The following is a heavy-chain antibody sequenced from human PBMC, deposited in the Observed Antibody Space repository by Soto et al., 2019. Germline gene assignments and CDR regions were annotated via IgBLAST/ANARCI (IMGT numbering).Heavy chain of an antibody. J-gene: IGHJ3*01. CDR3: GIVDMITFGGITGPNDAFDR. CDR2: IYYTGNT. D-gene: IGHD3-16*01. CDR1: GGSISSGGTGSY. V-gene: IGHV4-31*03. Sequence: SETLSLTCTVSGGSISSGGTGSYWTWIRQLPGKGLEWIGYIYYTGNTYYNPSLKSRPTISIDTSENQFSLKLTSVTAADTAVYFCGIVDMITFGGITGPNDAFDRWGQGKMVT.